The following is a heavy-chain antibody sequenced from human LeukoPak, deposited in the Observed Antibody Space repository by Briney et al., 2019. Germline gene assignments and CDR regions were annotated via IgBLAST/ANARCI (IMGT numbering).Heavy chain of an antibody. CDR1: GYSISSGYY. Sequence: PSETLSLTCTVSGYSISSGYYWGWIRQPPGKGLEWIGSIYHSGSTYYNPSLKSRVTISVDTSKNQFSPKLSSVTAADTAVYYCVLGIGSYYGKYYFDYWGQGTLVTVSS. V-gene: IGHV4-38-2*02. D-gene: IGHD1-26*01. CDR2: IYHSGST. CDR3: VLGIGSYYGKYYFDY. J-gene: IGHJ4*02.